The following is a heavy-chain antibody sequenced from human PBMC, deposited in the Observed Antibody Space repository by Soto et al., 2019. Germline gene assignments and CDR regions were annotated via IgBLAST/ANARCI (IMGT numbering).Heavy chain of an antibody. V-gene: IGHV3-48*01. J-gene: IGHJ2*01. Sequence: GKGLEWVSYIGIGSSTQYYAESVNGRFTISRDNAKNSLYLQMNSLRAEDTAVYYCSRVLFFFQAIDGIRDTVPVSAFLLNRSSDL. D-gene: IGHD2-15*01. CDR3: SRVLFFFQAIDGIRDTVPVSAFLLNRSSDL. CDR2: IGIGSSTQ.